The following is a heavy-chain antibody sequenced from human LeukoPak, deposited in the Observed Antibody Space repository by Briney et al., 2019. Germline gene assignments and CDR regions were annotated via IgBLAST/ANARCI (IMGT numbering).Heavy chain of an antibody. V-gene: IGHV4-61*02. D-gene: IGHD1-1*01. CDR3: ARHKGTAEPIYY. CDR2: IFATGNT. J-gene: IGHJ4*02. Sequence: SETLSLTCTVSGGSISSSGYYWGWIRQPAGKGLEWIGRIFATGNTNYNPSLKSRVTMSVDTSKNQFSLKLSSVTAADTAVYYCARHKGTAEPIYYWGQGTLVTVSS. CDR1: GGSISSSGYY.